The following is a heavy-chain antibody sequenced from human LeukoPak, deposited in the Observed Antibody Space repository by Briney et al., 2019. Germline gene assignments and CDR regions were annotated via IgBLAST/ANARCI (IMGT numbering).Heavy chain of an antibody. CDR1: GFTFDDYG. V-gene: IGHV3-66*01. Sequence: PGGSLRLSCAASGFTFDDYGMSWVRQAPGKGLEWVSVIYSGGSTYYADSMKGRFAISRDSSKNTLFLQMNSLRAEDTAVYYCARSYSNHLFGMDVWGQGTTVTVS. CDR3: ARSYSNHLFGMDV. CDR2: IYSGGST. J-gene: IGHJ6*02. D-gene: IGHD4-11*01.